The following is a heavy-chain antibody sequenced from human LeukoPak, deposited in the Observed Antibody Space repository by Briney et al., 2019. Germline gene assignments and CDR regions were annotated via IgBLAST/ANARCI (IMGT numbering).Heavy chain of an antibody. CDR3: AKSGYDSYYFDY. CDR2: ISNDGSIT. D-gene: IGHD5-12*01. Sequence: GGSLRLSCAASGFSFGSYGMHWVRQAPGKGLEWVAVISNDGSITKYGDSVRGRFTISRDNSKNTLYVQMNSLRTDDAAVYYCAKSGYDSYYFDYWGQGTLVTVSS. V-gene: IGHV3-30*18. CDR1: GFSFGSYG. J-gene: IGHJ4*02.